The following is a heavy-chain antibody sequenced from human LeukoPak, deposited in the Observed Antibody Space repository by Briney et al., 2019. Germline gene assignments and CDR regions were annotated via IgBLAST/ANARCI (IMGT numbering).Heavy chain of an antibody. V-gene: IGHV5-51*01. D-gene: IGHD6-6*01. CDR3: ARHDKQLGFDY. CDR2: IYPDDSDT. Sequence: GESLKISCKGSEYSFTNHWIGWVRQMPGKGLEWMGIIYPDDSDTTYSPSFQGLVTISADKSINTAYLQWSSLKASDTAMYYCARHDKQLGFDYWGQGTLVTVSS. CDR1: EYSFTNHW. J-gene: IGHJ4*02.